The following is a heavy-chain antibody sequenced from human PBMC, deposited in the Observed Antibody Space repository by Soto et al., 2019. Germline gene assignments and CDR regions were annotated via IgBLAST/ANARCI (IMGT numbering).Heavy chain of an antibody. V-gene: IGHV4-34*01. Sequence: SETLSLTCAVYGGSFSGYYWSWIRQPPGKGLEWIGEINHSGSTNYNPSLKSRVTISVDTSKNQFSLKLSSVTAADTAVYYCARLPRAWLRIGWFDPWGQGTLVT. CDR1: GGSFSGYY. J-gene: IGHJ5*02. CDR3: ARLPRAWLRIGWFDP. CDR2: INHSGST. D-gene: IGHD5-12*01.